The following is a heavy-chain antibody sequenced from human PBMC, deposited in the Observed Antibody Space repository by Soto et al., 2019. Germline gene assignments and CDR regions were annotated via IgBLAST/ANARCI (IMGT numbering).Heavy chain of an antibody. J-gene: IGHJ3*01. CDR1: GLTISGKKY. CDR3: ATWHEREHAYDV. Sequence: ESGGGLIQPGESLRLSCAAFGLTISGKKYVAWVRQAPGKGLEWGSALYDVDGSFYADSVKGRFTTSSDSSKTTVYLQMNDLRPDDTAVYYCATWHEREHAYDVWGQGTTVTVSS. CDR2: LYDVDGS. D-gene: IGHD1-1*01. V-gene: IGHV3-53*01.